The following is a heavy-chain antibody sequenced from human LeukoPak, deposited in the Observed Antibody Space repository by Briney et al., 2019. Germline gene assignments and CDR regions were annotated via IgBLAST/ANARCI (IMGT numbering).Heavy chain of an antibody. CDR1: GGSFSGYY. CDR2: INHSGST. CDR3: ARVYYGRVPLVPTSKDKKGSFDL. Sequence: SETLSLTCAVYGGSFSGYYWSWIRQPPGKGLEWVGEINHSGSTNYNPSLKSRVTISVDTSKTQFSLKLSSVTAADTAVYYCARVYYGRVPLVPTSKDKKGSFDLWGRGTLVTVSS. J-gene: IGHJ2*01. D-gene: IGHD3-10*02. V-gene: IGHV4-34*01.